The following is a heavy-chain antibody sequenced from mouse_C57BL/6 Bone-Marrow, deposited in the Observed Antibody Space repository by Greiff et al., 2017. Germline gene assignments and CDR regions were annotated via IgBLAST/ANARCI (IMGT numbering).Heavy chain of an antibody. CDR2: IYPGSGST. CDR3: ARRCYDGNPYYFDV. CDR1: GYTFTSYW. V-gene: IGHV1-55*01. J-gene: IGHJ2*01. Sequence: VQLQQPGAELVKPGASVKMSCKASGYTFTSYWITWVKQRPGQGLEWIGDIYPGSGSTNYNEKFKSQATLTVDTSSSTAYMRLSILTSADSAVYYGARRCYDGNPYYFDVWGKGTTLTVSS. D-gene: IGHD2-3*01.